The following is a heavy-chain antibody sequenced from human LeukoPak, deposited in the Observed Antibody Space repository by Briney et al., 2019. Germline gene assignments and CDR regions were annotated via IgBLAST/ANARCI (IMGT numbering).Heavy chain of an antibody. CDR2: FDPEDGET. J-gene: IGHJ4*02. D-gene: IGHD1-26*01. Sequence: GASVKVSCKVSGYTLTELSMHWVRQAPGKGLEWMGGFDPEDGETIYAQKFQGRVTMTEDSYTDTAYMELSSMRSEDTAVYYCATATRTPNPYSGSYLRFDYWGQGTLVTVSS. CDR3: ATATRTPNPYSGSYLRFDY. V-gene: IGHV1-24*01. CDR1: GYTLTELS.